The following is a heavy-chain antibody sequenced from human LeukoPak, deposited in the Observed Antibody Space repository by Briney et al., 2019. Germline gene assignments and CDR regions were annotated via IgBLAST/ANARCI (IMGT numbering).Heavy chain of an antibody. J-gene: IGHJ5*02. Sequence: ASVKVSCEASGDTFTGYYMHWVRQAPGQGLEWVGWINPNSGGTNYAQKFQGRVTMARDTSISTAYMELSRLRSDDTAVYYSATIIWFGELWNWFDPWGQGTLVTVSS. CDR2: INPNSGGT. CDR1: GDTFTGYY. D-gene: IGHD3-10*01. V-gene: IGHV1-2*02. CDR3: ATIIWFGELWNWFDP.